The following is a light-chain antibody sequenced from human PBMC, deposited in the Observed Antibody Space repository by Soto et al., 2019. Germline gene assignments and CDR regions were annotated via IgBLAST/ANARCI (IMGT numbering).Light chain of an antibody. J-gene: IGLJ1*01. CDR2: EVS. V-gene: IGLV2-14*01. CDR3: SSYTSSNTGV. Sequence: QSALTQPASVSGSPGQTITISCTGTSSDVGGYNYVSWYQQHPVKAPKLLIYEVSNRPSGVSNRVSGSKSGNTASLTISGLQAEDEADYYCSSYTSSNTGVFGTGTKVTVL. CDR1: SSDVGGYNY.